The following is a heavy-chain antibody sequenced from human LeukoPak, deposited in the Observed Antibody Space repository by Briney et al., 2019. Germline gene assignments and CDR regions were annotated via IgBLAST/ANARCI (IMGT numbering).Heavy chain of an antibody. Sequence: GGSLRLSCTASGFTFSSHWMTWVRQAPGRGLEWVANTNEAGSGQNYVGSVKGRFTVSRDNAKNSLYLQMNSLRVEDTAIYYCSNKRDYWGQGTLVTVSS. CDR2: TNEAGSGQ. CDR1: GFTFSSHW. CDR3: SNKRDY. V-gene: IGHV3-7*01. J-gene: IGHJ4*02.